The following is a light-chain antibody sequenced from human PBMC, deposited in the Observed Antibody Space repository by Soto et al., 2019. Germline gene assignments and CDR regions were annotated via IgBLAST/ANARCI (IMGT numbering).Light chain of an antibody. J-gene: IGKJ3*01. CDR3: QQVNTYT. Sequence: DIQLTQSPSFLSASVGDRVTITCRASLGISTYLAWYQQKPGKAPNLLIYAASTLQSGVPSRFSGSGSGTEFPLPSSSLQPEHFATYYCQQVNTYTFGPGTNVDIK. CDR2: AAS. V-gene: IGKV1-9*01. CDR1: LGISTY.